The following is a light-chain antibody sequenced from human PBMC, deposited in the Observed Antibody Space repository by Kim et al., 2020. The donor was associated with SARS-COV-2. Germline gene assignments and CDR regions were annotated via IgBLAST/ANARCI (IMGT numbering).Light chain of an antibody. CDR1: HHIDII. CDR2: DAA. V-gene: IGKV3-11*01. CDR3: QQRGNWPPALT. Sequence: PGESATHSFKASHHIDIILASYQQTTGQAPRLLVYDAAVRAAGIPDRFSGSGSGTDFTLTIGSLAPEDFAIYYCQQRGNWPPALTFGGGTKLDIK. J-gene: IGKJ4*01.